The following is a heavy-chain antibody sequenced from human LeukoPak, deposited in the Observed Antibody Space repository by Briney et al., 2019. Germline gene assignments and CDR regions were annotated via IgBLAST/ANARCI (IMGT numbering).Heavy chain of an antibody. J-gene: IGHJ3*02. Sequence: SETLSLTCTVSGGSISSSSYYWGWIRQPLGKGLEWIGSIYYSGSTYYNPSLKSRVTISVDTSKNQFSLKLSSVTAADTAVYYCAREAVWGSYRESDAFDIWGQGTMVTVSS. D-gene: IGHD3-16*02. CDR2: IYYSGST. CDR3: AREAVWGSYRESDAFDI. CDR1: GGSISSSSYY. V-gene: IGHV4-39*07.